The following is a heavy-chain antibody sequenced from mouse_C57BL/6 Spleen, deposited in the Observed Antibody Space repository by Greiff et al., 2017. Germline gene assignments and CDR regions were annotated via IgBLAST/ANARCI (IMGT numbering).Heavy chain of an antibody. CDR2: IDPSDSYT. CDR1: GYTFTSYW. V-gene: IGHV1-69*01. Sequence: QVQLQQSGAELVMPGASVKLSCKASGYTFTSYWMHWVKQRPGQGLEWIGEIDPSDSYTNYNQKFKGKSTLTVDKSSSTAYMQLSSLTSEDSAVYYCARSGYYSNYAGDYWGQGTTLTVSS. D-gene: IGHD2-5*01. CDR3: ARSGYYSNYAGDY. J-gene: IGHJ2*01.